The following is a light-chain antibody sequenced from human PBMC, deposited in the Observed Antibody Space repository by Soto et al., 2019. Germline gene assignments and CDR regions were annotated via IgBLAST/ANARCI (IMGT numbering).Light chain of an antibody. CDR2: AAS. CDR3: QQASRFPLT. CDR1: QGISSW. V-gene: IGKV1-12*01. Sequence: DIQMTQSPSSMSASVGDRVTITCRASQGISSWLGWYQQKPGKAPKLLIYAASSLQSGVPSRFSGSGSGTDFTLTISSLQPEDFATYYCQQASRFPLTFGHGTRLEIK. J-gene: IGKJ5*01.